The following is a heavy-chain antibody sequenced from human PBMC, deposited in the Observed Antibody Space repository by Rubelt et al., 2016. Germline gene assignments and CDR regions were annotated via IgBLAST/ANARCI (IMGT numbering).Heavy chain of an antibody. CDR3: ARSYGYDLGSYFDF. J-gene: IGHJ4*02. D-gene: IGHD5-12*01. V-gene: IGHV3-66*03. Sequence: EVQLVESGGGLIQPGGSLRLSCAASGFTVSNNYISWVRKGQGRGMERVSGIYSGGSTFFAHPVKGGFTHSRDNSKNTLFLQMNSLRAEDTAVYYCARSYGYDLGSYFDFWGQGTLVIVSS. CDR2: IYSGGST. CDR1: GFTVSNNY.